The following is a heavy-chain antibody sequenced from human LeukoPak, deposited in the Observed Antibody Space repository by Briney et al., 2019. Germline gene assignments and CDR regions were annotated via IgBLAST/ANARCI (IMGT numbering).Heavy chain of an antibody. D-gene: IGHD1-26*01. CDR2: INSDGSST. CDR1: GFTFSSYW. Sequence: GGSLRLSCAASGFTFSSYWMHWARQAPGKGLVWVSRINSDGSSTTYADSVKGRFTIARDNAKNTLYLQMNSPRPEDTAVYYCARDVDYHPTSECFDYWGQGTLVTVSS. V-gene: IGHV3-74*03. J-gene: IGHJ4*02. CDR3: ARDVDYHPTSECFDY.